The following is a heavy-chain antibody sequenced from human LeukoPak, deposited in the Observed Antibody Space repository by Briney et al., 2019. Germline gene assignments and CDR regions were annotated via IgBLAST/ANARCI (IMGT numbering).Heavy chain of an antibody. CDR3: ARGRVRIPMVRGVTSRPEYYFDY. D-gene: IGHD3-10*01. CDR2: INHRGST. CDR1: GGSFSGYY. V-gene: IGHV4-34*01. J-gene: IGHJ4*02. Sequence: SETFSLTCAVYGGSFSGYYWSWIRQPPGKGLEWIGEINHRGSTNYNPSLKSRVTISVDTSKNQFSLKLSSVTAADTAVYYCARGRVRIPMVRGVTSRPEYYFDYWGQGTLVTVSS.